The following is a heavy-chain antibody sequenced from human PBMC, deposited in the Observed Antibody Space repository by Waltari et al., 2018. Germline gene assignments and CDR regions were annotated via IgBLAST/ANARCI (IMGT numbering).Heavy chain of an antibody. V-gene: IGHV3-21*01. CDR2: ISSSSSYI. CDR3: ARNLMISKTYIASSWLN. Sequence: EVQLVESGGGLVKPGGSLRLSCAASGFTFSSYSMNWVRQAPGKGLEWVSSISSSSSYIYYADSVKGRFTISRDNAKNSLYLQMNSLRAEDTAVYYCARNLMISKTYIASSWLNWGQGTLVTVSS. CDR1: GFTFSSYS. D-gene: IGHD6-13*01. J-gene: IGHJ4*02.